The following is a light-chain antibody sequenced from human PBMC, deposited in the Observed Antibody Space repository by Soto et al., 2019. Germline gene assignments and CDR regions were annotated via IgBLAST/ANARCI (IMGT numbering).Light chain of an antibody. CDR2: GAS. CDR3: QQYGSSPR. J-gene: IGKJ3*01. Sequence: EIVLTQSPGTLSLSPGERATLSCRASQSVSSSNLAWYQQKPGQAPRLLIYGASSRATGIPDRFSGSGSGTDFTLTISRLEPEDFAVYYCQQYGSSPRFGPGTKVD. V-gene: IGKV3-20*01. CDR1: QSVSSSN.